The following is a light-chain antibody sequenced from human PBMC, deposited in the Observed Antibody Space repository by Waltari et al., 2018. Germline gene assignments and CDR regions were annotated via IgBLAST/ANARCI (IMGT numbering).Light chain of an antibody. CDR3: QQYNDWPLT. V-gene: IGKV3-15*01. J-gene: IGKJ4*01. Sequence: EIVMTQSPATLSVSPGEAATLSCRASQSVSTTLAWYQQKPGQAPRLLIYGASTSATGIPARFSGSGSGTEFTLTISSLQSEDFAVYYCQQYNDWPLTFGGGTKMEIK. CDR1: QSVSTT. CDR2: GAS.